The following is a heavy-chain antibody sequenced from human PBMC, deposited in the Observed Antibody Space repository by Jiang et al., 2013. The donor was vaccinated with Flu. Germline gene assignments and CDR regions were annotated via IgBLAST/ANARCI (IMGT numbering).Heavy chain of an antibody. Sequence: GLLKPSETLSLTCTVSGDSISSDSYYWVWIRQPPGKGLEWIGSIYYTGTTYYNPSLKRRVTMSVDTSNNRLSLKLSSVTAADTAVHYCARAQKYSGFELPYFDFWGQGTLVTVSS. J-gene: IGHJ4*02. CDR2: IYYTGTT. V-gene: IGHV4-39*07. CDR3: ARAQKYSGFELPYFDF. D-gene: IGHD5-12*01. CDR1: GDSISSDSYY.